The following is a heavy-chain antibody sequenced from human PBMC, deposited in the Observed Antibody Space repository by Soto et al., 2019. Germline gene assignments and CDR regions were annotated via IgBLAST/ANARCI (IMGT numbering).Heavy chain of an antibody. V-gene: IGHV3-23*01. J-gene: IGHJ4*02. CDR2: ISGSGGTT. Sequence: EVQLLESGGGLVQPGRSLRLSCAASGFTFSNYAMSWVRQAPGQGRDWVSAISGSGGTTYYADSVKGRVTISRANSKITLFLQMNSLRAEDAGVYYCAKFFVETASNRGWPWSFLYWGQGTLVTVSS. CDR1: GFTFSNYA. D-gene: IGHD6-19*01. CDR3: AKFFVETASNRGWPWSFLY.